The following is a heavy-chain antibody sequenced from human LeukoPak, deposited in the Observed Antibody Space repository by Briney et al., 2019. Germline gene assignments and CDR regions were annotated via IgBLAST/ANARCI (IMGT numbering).Heavy chain of an antibody. CDR3: AKDRYAHLYYFDY. J-gene: IGHJ4*02. Sequence: GGSLRLSCAASGFTFSNYWMSWVRQAPGKGLEWVANIKQDRSEKYYVDSVKGRFTISRDNAKNSLYLQMNSLRAEDTAVYYCAKDRYAHLYYFDYWGQGTLVTVSS. CDR2: IKQDRSEK. V-gene: IGHV3-7*01. D-gene: IGHD2-8*01. CDR1: GFTFSNYW.